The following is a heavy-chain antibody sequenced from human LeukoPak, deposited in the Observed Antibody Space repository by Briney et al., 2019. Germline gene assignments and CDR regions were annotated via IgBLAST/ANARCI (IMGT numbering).Heavy chain of an antibody. CDR2: VYSGGTT. J-gene: IGHJ4*02. CDR1: GFTVSTNY. Sequence: GGSLRLSCAASGFTVSTNYMSWVRQAPGKGLEWVSLVYSGGTTYHADSVKGRFTISRDDSKNTVYLQMNSLRPEDTAVYYCVKSPWYHGSGSYSGTIHWGQGTLVTVSS. D-gene: IGHD3-10*01. CDR3: VKSPWYHGSGSYSGTIH. V-gene: IGHV3-66*01.